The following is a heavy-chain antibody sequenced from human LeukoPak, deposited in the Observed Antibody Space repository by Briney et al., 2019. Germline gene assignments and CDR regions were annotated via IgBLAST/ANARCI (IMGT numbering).Heavy chain of an antibody. D-gene: IGHD3-10*01. CDR1: GFTVSSNY. CDR3: ARVDYGSGSYFAY. J-gene: IGHJ4*02. Sequence: SGGSLRPSRAASGFTVSSNYMSWVRRAPGKGLEWVSVIYSGGSTDYEDSVKGRFAISRDNSKNMLYLQLNSLRAEDTAVYYCARVDYGSGSYFAYWGQGTLVTVSS. V-gene: IGHV3-53*01. CDR2: IYSGGST.